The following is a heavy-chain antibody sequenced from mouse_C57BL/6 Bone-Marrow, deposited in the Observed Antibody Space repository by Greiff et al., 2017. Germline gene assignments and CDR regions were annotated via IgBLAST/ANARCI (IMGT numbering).Heavy chain of an antibody. D-gene: IGHD1-1*01. CDR1: GYAFSSSW. Sequence: VKLVESGPELVKPGASVKISCKASGYAFSSSWMNWVKQRPGKGLEWIGRIYPGDGDTNYNGKFKGKATLTADKSSSTAYMQLSSLTSEDSAVYYCARLGLYYGSPAWFAYWGQGTLVTVSA. CDR3: ARLGLYYGSPAWFAY. V-gene: IGHV1-82*01. CDR2: IYPGDGDT. J-gene: IGHJ3*01.